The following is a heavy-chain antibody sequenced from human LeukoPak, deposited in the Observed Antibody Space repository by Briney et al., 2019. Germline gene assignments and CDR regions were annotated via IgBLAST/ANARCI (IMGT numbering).Heavy chain of an antibody. CDR3: ARRDIVVVVSASDY. CDR1: GFTFSNHV. CDR2: ITASGDST. Sequence: GGSLRLSCAASGFTFSNHVMIWVRQAPGKGLEWVSGITASGDSTYYADSVEGRFTMSRDNSKNTVHLQMNSLRVDDTAVYYCARRDIVVVVSASDYWGQGTLVTVSS. D-gene: IGHD2-15*01. J-gene: IGHJ4*02. V-gene: IGHV3-23*01.